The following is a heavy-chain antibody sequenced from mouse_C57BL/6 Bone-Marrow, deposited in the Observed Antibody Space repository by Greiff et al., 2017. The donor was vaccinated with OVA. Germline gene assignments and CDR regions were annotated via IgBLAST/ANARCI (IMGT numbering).Heavy chain of an antibody. CDR3: ARGGYGSSYGGYYAMDY. Sequence: EVQLQQSGPELVKPGASVKISCKASGYTFTDYYMNWVKQSHGKSLEWIGDINPNNGGTSYNQKFKGKATLTVDKSSSTAYMELRSLTSEDSAVYYCARGGYGSSYGGYYAMDYWGQGTSVTVSS. J-gene: IGHJ4*01. D-gene: IGHD1-1*01. V-gene: IGHV1-26*01. CDR2: INPNNGGT. CDR1: GYTFTDYY.